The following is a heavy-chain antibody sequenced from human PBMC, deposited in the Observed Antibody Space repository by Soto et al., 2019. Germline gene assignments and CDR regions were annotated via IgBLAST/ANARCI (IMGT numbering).Heavy chain of an antibody. D-gene: IGHD1-1*01. CDR1: GDSMTRNSYF. J-gene: IGHJ4*02. CDR3: ARSKGETGLDY. CDR2: IYYTGSP. V-gene: IGHV4-39*01. Sequence: SETLSLTCSVSGDSMTRNSYFWDWIRQAPGKGLEWIDSIYYTGSPYYNPSLKSRVTISVDTSKNQFSLRLTSVTAEDTAVYYCARSKGETGLDYWGQGTPVTVSS.